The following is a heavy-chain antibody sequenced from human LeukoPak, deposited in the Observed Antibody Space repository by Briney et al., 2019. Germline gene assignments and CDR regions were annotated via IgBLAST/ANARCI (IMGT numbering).Heavy chain of an antibody. CDR3: ARAHGDILTGYYFNY. CDR2: INAGNGNT. CDR1: GYTFTSYA. J-gene: IGHJ4*02. D-gene: IGHD3-9*01. V-gene: IGHV1-3*01. Sequence: ASVKVSCKASGYTFTSYAMHWVRQAPGRRLEWMGWINAGNGNTKYSQKFQGRVTITRDTSASTAYMELSSLRSEDTAVYYCARAHGDILTGYYFNYWGQGTLVTVSS.